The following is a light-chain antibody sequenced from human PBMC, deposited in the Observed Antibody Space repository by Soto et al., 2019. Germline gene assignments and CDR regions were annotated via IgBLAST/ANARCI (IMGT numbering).Light chain of an antibody. CDR1: QGIGSA. J-gene: IGKJ4*01. V-gene: IGKV1-13*02. CDR2: DAS. Sequence: AIQLTQSPSSLSASVGDRVTITCRASQGIGSALVWYQQKPGKAPKLLIYDASSLESGVPSTFSGSGSGTDFTLTISRLQPEDFATYYCQQFNSYPLTFGGGTKVEIK. CDR3: QQFNSYPLT.